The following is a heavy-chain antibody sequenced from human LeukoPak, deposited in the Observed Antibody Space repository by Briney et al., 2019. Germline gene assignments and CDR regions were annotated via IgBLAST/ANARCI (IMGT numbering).Heavy chain of an antibody. CDR2: ISSDGSDK. CDR3: AKDGQYSSGWATTEYYYYYGMDV. V-gene: IGHV3-30-3*01. Sequence: PGGSLRLSCAVSGFTFSPHAMPWVRQAPGKGLKWVAVISSDGSDKYYADSVKGRFTISRDNSKNTLYLQMNSLRAEDTAVYYCAKDGQYSSGWATTEYYYYYGMDVWGQGTTVTVSS. CDR1: GFTFSPHA. J-gene: IGHJ6*02. D-gene: IGHD6-19*01.